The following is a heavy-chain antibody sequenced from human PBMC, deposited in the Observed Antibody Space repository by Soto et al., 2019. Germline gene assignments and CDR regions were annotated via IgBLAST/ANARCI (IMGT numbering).Heavy chain of an antibody. CDR1: GFTFSSYS. V-gene: IGHV3-48*01. CDR2: ISSISTI. D-gene: IGHD7-27*01. J-gene: IGHJ3*02. Sequence: GGSLRLSCAASGFTFSSYSMNWVRQAPGKGLEWVSYISSISTIYYADSVKGRFTISRDNAKNSLYLQLNSLRAEDTAVYYCVTNWVNEDGGAFDIWGQGTMVTVSS. CDR3: VTNWVNEDGGAFDI.